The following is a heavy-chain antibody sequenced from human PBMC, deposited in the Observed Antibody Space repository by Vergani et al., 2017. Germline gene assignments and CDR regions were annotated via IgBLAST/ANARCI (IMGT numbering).Heavy chain of an antibody. CDR2: ITWNGGSS. CDR1: GITFWKFG. J-gene: IGHJ6*02. CDR3: AMYCSRTSFVTHPRVHNYGMDV. Sequence: EVDLVESGGGLAQPGGSLRLSCEASGITFWKFGMHWVRQGPGKGLEWVSSITWNGGSSGSADSVKGRFTISRDNAKNSLYLQMNSLRAGDTALYYCAMYCSRTSFVTHPRVHNYGMDVWGQGTTVTVSS. D-gene: IGHD2-2*01. V-gene: IGHV3-20*04.